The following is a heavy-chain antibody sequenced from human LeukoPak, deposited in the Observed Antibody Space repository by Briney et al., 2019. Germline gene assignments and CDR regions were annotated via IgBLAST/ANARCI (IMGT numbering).Heavy chain of an antibody. CDR1: GFTFSSYG. D-gene: IGHD2-2*01. CDR3: AKTQPCSSTSCYLYDY. CDR2: IRYDGSNK. J-gene: IGHJ4*02. V-gene: IGHV3-30*02. Sequence: GGSLRLSCAASGFTFSSYGMHWVRQAPGKGLEWVAFIRYDGSNKYYADSVKGRFTISRDNSKNTLYLQMDSLRAEDTAVYYCAKTQPCSSTSCYLYDYWGQGTLVTVSS.